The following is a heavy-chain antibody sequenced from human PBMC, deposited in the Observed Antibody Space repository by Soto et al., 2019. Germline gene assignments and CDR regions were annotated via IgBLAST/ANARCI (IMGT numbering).Heavy chain of an antibody. Sequence: QVQLQQWGAGLLKPSETLSLTCAVYGGFVSSGSYYWSWIRQPPGKGLEWIGEMSHSGGTHFNPSLKSRFTISVDTSKNQFSLKMCSVTAAATALYYCARVERVTATTVVDAFDIWGPGTMVTVSS. CDR2: MSHSGGT. V-gene: IGHV4-34*01. CDR1: GGFVSSGSYY. CDR3: ARVERVTATTVVDAFDI. D-gene: IGHD2-21*02. J-gene: IGHJ3*02.